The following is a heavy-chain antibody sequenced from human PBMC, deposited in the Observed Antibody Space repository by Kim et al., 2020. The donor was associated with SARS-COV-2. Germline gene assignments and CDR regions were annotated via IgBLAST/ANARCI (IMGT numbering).Heavy chain of an antibody. D-gene: IGHD2-2*01. Sequence: SETLSLTCAVYGGSFSGYYWSWIRQPPGKGLEWIGEINHSGSTNYNPSLKSRVTISVDTSKNQFSLKLSSVTAADTAVYYCARKKGGYCSSTSCSIFDYWGQGTLVTVSS. CDR1: GGSFSGYY. V-gene: IGHV4-34*01. J-gene: IGHJ4*02. CDR2: INHSGST. CDR3: ARKKGGYCSSTSCSIFDY.